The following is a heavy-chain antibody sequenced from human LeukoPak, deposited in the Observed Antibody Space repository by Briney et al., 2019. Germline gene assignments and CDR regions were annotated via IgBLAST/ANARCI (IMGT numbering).Heavy chain of an antibody. CDR3: AKDRDDSSGFYHDY. V-gene: IGHV3-23*01. D-gene: IGHD3-22*01. CDR1: GFTFSNSA. Sequence: PGGSRRLSCEASGFTFSNSAMSWVRQAPGKGLAWVSSISGSGGSIYYADSVKGRFTISRDNFKNILYLQMNSLRAEDTAVYYCAKDRDDSSGFYHDYWGQGTLLTVSS. CDR2: ISGSGGSI. J-gene: IGHJ4*02.